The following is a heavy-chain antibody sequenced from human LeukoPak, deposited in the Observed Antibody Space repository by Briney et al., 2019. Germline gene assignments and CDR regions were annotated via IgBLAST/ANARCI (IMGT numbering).Heavy chain of an antibody. Sequence: GESLKISYKGSGYSFTSYWIGWVRQMPGKGLEWMGIIYPGDSDTRYSPSFQGQVTISADKSISTAYLQWSRLKASDTAMYYCAITRSHDAFDIWGQGTMVTVSS. D-gene: IGHD1-14*01. V-gene: IGHV5-51*01. CDR3: AITRSHDAFDI. CDR2: IYPGDSDT. CDR1: GYSFTSYW. J-gene: IGHJ3*02.